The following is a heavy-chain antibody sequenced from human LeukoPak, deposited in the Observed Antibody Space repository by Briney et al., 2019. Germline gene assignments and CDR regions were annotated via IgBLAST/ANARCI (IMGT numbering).Heavy chain of an antibody. D-gene: IGHD4-17*01. CDR1: GFTFSSYS. Sequence: GGSLRLSCAASGFTFSSYSMNWVRQAPGKGLEWVSSISTSSSYIYYADSVKGRFTISRDNAKNSLYLEMNSLSAEDTAVYYCARHATTVTTLSAFDIWGQGTMVTVSS. J-gene: IGHJ3*02. CDR2: ISTSSSYI. CDR3: ARHATTVTTLSAFDI. V-gene: IGHV3-21*01.